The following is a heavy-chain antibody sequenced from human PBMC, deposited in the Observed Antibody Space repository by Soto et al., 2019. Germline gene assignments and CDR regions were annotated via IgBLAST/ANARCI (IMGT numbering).Heavy chain of an antibody. J-gene: IGHJ4*02. CDR3: AITAMINRDTSTSFDY. CDR1: GLTFSNVW. D-gene: IGHD5-18*01. Sequence: EVQLVESGGGSVKPGGSLRLSCAASGLTFSNVWMTWVRQAPGKGLEWGGRIKSKSDGETADVAAPVKARFTISRDDSKNTVLLEMNSLKSEDTALYYCAITAMINRDTSTSFDYWGRGTQVTVSS. CDR2: IKSKSDGETA. V-gene: IGHV3-15*01.